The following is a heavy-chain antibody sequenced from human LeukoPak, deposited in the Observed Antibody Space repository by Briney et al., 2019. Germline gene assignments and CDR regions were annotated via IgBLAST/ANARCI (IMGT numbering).Heavy chain of an antibody. CDR2: IYYSGST. Sequence: SQTLSLTCTVSGGSISSGGYYWSWIRQHPGKGLEWIGYIYYSGSTYYNPSLKSRVTISVDTSKNQCSLKLSSVTAADTAVYYCARDVVVAAAGTYHGMDVWGQGTTVTVSS. CDR3: ARDVVVAAAGTYHGMDV. CDR1: GGSISSGGYY. V-gene: IGHV4-31*03. D-gene: IGHD6-13*01. J-gene: IGHJ6*02.